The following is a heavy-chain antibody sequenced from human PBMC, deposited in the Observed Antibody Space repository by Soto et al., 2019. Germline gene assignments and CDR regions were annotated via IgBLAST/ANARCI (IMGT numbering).Heavy chain of an antibody. CDR1: GYTFTSYG. Sequence: QVQLVQSGAEVKKPGASVKVSCKASGYTFTSYGISWVRQAPGQGLEWMGWISAYNGNTNYAQKLQGRVTMNTDTSTSKAYMELRSLRSDDTAVYYCAVDSSGYYYLEYFQHWGQGTLVTVSS. V-gene: IGHV1-18*01. CDR2: ISAYNGNT. J-gene: IGHJ1*01. CDR3: AVDSSGYYYLEYFQH. D-gene: IGHD3-22*01.